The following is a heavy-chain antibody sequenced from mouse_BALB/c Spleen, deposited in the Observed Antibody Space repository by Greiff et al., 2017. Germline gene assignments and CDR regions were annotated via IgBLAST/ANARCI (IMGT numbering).Heavy chain of an antibody. D-gene: IGHD2-14*01. V-gene: IGHV5-17*02. Sequence: EVKLVESGGGLVQPGGSRKLSCAASGFTFSSFGMHWVRQAPEKGLEWVAYISSGSSTIYYADTVKGRFTISRDNPKNTLFLQMTSLRSEDTAMYYCARGDYYRYGPYAMDYWGQGTSVTVSS. CDR2: ISSGSSTI. CDR1: GFTFSSFG. J-gene: IGHJ4*01. CDR3: ARGDYYRYGPYAMDY.